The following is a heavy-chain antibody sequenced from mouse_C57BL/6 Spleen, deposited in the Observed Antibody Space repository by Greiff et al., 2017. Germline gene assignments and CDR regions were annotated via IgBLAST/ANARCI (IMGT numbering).Heavy chain of an antibody. D-gene: IGHD1-1*01. Sequence: VQLQQSGPGLVKPSQSLSLTCPVTGYSITSCYYWNWIRQLPGNKLEWMGYISYDGSNNYNPSLKNRISSTRDTSKNQFLLKLNSVTTEDTATCYFATTLPVPYWGQGTTLTVSS. J-gene: IGHJ2*01. CDR3: ATTLPVPY. V-gene: IGHV3-6*01. CDR1: GYSITSCYY. CDR2: ISYDGSN.